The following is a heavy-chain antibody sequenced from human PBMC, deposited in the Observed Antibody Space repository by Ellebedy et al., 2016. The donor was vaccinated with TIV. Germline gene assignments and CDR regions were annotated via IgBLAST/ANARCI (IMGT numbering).Heavy chain of an antibody. CDR2: INHSGST. V-gene: IGHV4-34*01. CDR1: GGSFSGYY. CDR3: ARGQYIVVVPAARNGRGYFDY. J-gene: IGHJ4*02. Sequence: SETLSLXXAVYGGSFSGYYWSWIRQPPGKGLEWIGEINHSGSTNYNPSLKSRVTISVDTSKNQFSLKLSSVTAADTAVYYCARGQYIVVVPAARNGRGYFDYWGQGTLVTVSS. D-gene: IGHD2-2*01.